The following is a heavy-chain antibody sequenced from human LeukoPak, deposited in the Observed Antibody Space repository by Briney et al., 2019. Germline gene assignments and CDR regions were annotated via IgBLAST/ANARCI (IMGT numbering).Heavy chain of an antibody. Sequence: PSETLSLTCTVSGVSISSSSYYWGWIRQPPGKGLEWIGSIYYSGSTYYNPSLKSRVTISVDTSKNQFSPKLSSVTAADTAVYYCARRYYDFWSGYPNWFDPWGQGTLVTVSS. CDR3: ARRYYDFWSGYPNWFDP. CDR1: GVSISSSSYY. CDR2: IYYSGST. J-gene: IGHJ5*02. V-gene: IGHV4-39*01. D-gene: IGHD3-3*01.